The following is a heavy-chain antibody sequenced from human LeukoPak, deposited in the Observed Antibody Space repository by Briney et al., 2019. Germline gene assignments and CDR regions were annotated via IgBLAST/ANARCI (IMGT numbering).Heavy chain of an antibody. CDR1: GFTFSSYS. CDR2: ISSSSSYI. D-gene: IGHD6-19*01. CDR3: ARELRSDSSLHNWFDP. Sequence: KPGGSLRLSCAASGFTFSSYSMNWVRQAPGKGLEWVSSISSSSSYIYYADSVKGRFTISRDNAKNSLYLHMNSLRVEDTAVYYCARELRSDSSLHNWFDPWGQGTLVTVSS. J-gene: IGHJ5*02. V-gene: IGHV3-21*01.